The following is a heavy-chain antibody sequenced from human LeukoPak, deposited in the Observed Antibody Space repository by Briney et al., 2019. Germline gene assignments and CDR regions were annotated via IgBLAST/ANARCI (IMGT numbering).Heavy chain of an antibody. CDR3: ARAAVYCSSSTCRTNFDS. D-gene: IGHD2-2*01. Sequence: PGGSLRLSCAASGFTFSSYAMSWVRQAPGKGLEWVSAISGSGGDTYFADSVRGRFTVSRDNAKNSLYLQMNSLRVEDTAVYYCARAAVYCSSSTCRTNFDSWGQGTLVTVSS. CDR2: ISGSGGDT. J-gene: IGHJ4*02. CDR1: GFTFSSYA. V-gene: IGHV3-23*01.